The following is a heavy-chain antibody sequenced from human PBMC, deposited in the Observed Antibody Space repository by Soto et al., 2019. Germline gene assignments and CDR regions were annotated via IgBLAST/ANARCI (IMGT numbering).Heavy chain of an antibody. V-gene: IGHV4-31*03. J-gene: IGHJ4*02. CDR2: IYYSGST. D-gene: IGHD3-16*01. Sequence: QVQLQESGPGLVKPSQTLSLICTVSGGSISSGGYYWSWIRQHPGKGLEWIGYIYYSGSTYYNPSLKRRVIIAVDTSKNQFSRKLPSVTAADTAVYYCARDWGRDGCFDYWGQGTLVTVSS. CDR3: ARDWGRDGCFDY. CDR1: GGSISSGGYY.